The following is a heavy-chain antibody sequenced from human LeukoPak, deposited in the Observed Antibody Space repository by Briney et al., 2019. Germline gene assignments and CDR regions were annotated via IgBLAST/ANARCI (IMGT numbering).Heavy chain of an antibody. J-gene: IGHJ4*02. CDR2: IYNSGST. Sequence: PSETLSLTCIVSGGSISRGSYYWNWIRQPAGKGLEWLGRIYNSGSTNYNPSLKSRVTISTDMSKNQVSLKLSSVTAADTAVYCCARQTFGVLYFDSWGQGSPVIVSS. D-gene: IGHD3-10*01. V-gene: IGHV4-61*02. CDR3: ARQTFGVLYFDS. CDR1: GGSISRGSYY.